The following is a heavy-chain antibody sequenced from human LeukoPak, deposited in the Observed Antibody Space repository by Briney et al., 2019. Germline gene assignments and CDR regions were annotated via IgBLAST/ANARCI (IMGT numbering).Heavy chain of an antibody. J-gene: IGHJ6*03. Sequence: ASVKVSCKASGYNFINYGINWVRPAPGQGLGWVGWISPYKDNTNHARNLQGRVTMTTDASTNTAYMELRRLRDNETGVYICARRAGSSSYYYYMDVWGQGTTVTVSS. CDR1: GYNFINYG. D-gene: IGHD3-10*01. CDR3: ARRAGSSSYYYYMDV. CDR2: ISPYKDNT. V-gene: IGHV1-18*01.